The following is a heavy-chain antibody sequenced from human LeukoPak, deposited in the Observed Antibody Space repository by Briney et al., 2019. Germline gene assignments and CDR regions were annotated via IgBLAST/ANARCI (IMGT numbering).Heavy chain of an antibody. V-gene: IGHV4-39*01. CDR1: GGSISSSSYY. Sequence: SETLSLTCTVSGGSISSSSYYWGWIRQPPGKGLEWIGSIYYSGSTYYNPSLKSRVTISVDTSKNHFPLKLSSVTAADTAVYYCARHSSSGYYRTPLDYWGQGTLVTVSS. CDR3: ARHSSSGYYRTPLDY. CDR2: IYYSGST. D-gene: IGHD3-22*01. J-gene: IGHJ4*02.